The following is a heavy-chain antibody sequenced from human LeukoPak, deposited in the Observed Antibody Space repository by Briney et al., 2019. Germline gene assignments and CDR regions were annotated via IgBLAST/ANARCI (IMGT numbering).Heavy chain of an antibody. J-gene: IGHJ3*02. CDR1: GFTFSSYW. Sequence: GGSLRLSCAASGFTFSSYWMSWVRQAPGKGLEWVANIKQDGSEKYYVDSVKGRFTISRDNAKNSLYLQMNSLRAEDTAVYFCTRDGNYDDAFDIWGQGTMVTVSS. CDR2: IKQDGSEK. CDR3: TRDGNYDDAFDI. V-gene: IGHV3-7*01. D-gene: IGHD1-7*01.